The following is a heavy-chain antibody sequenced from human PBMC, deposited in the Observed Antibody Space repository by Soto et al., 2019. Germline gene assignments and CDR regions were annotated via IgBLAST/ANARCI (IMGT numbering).Heavy chain of an antibody. CDR3: AISRFFIALACNATSSSYYCIDA. V-gene: IGHV6-1*01. CDR2: TYYRSKWYN. J-gene: IGHJ6*02. CDR1: GDSVSSDSAA. D-gene: IGHD6-19*01. Sequence: SQTISLTCAISGDSVSSDSAAWIWIRQSPSRGLELLGRTYYRSKWYNEYAPSVKSRITINPDTSKNQLSLQLSSVTPEDTAVYYCAISRFFIALACNATSSSYYCIDALRHATPITV.